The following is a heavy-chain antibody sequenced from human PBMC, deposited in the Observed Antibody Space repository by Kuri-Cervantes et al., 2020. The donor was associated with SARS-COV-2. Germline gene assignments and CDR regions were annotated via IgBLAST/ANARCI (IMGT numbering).Heavy chain of an antibody. V-gene: IGHV4-39*01. D-gene: IGHD6-19*01. CDR1: GFSLSTSGVG. CDR3: ARHMAGAHDAFDI. CDR2: IYYSGST. Sequence: SGPTLVKPTQTLTLTCTFSGFSLSTSGVGVGWIRQPPGKGLEWIGSIYYSGSTYYNPSLKSRVTISVDTSKNQFSLKLSSVTAADTAVYYCARHMAGAHDAFDIWGQGTVVTVSS. J-gene: IGHJ3*02.